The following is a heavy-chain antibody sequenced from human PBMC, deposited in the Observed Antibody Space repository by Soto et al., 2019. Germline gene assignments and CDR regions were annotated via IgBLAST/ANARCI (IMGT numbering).Heavy chain of an antibody. D-gene: IGHD3-16*01. CDR1: GYTFTSYA. CDR2: INAGNGNT. CDR3: ARWGNYYYYMDV. J-gene: IGHJ6*03. Sequence: QVPLVQSGAEVKKPGASVKVSCKASGYTFTSYAMHWVRQAPGQRLEWMGWINAGNGNTKYSQKFQGRVTITRDTSASTAYMELSSLRSEDTAVYYCARWGNYYYYMDVWGKGTTVTVSS. V-gene: IGHV1-3*01.